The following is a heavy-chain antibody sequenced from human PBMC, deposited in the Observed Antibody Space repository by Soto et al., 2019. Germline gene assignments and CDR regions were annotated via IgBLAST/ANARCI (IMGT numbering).Heavy chain of an antibody. D-gene: IGHD3-10*01. Sequence: QVRVVESGGGVVQPGRSLRLSCVVSGFIFNNYAMHWVRQAPGKGLEWVAVISYDGDNKFYGDSMQGRFIIFRDNSKNTLHLQMNHLRGEDTAVYYCARGAGFYYGGPEDLWGQGTRVTVSS. CDR3: ARGAGFYYGGPEDL. V-gene: IGHV3-30-3*01. CDR1: GFIFNNYA. J-gene: IGHJ3*01. CDR2: ISYDGDNK.